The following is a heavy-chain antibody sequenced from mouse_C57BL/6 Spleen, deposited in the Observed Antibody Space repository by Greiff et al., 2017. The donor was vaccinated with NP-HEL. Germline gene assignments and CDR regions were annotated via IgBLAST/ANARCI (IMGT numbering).Heavy chain of an antibody. CDR3: ARFYDYDRGDYFDY. CDR2: IHPNSGST. D-gene: IGHD2-4*01. Sequence: QVQLQQPGAELVKPGASVKLSCKASGYTFTSYWMHWVKQRPGQGLEWIGMIHPNSGSTNYNEKFKSKATLTVDKSSSTAYMQLSSLTSEDSAVYYCARFYDYDRGDYFDYWGQGTTLTVSS. CDR1: GYTFTSYW. V-gene: IGHV1-64*01. J-gene: IGHJ2*01.